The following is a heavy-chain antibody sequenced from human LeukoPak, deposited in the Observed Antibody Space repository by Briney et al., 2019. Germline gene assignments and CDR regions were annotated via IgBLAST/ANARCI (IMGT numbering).Heavy chain of an antibody. D-gene: IGHD2-2*01. Sequence: PSQTLSPTCSVSGGSISTYNYYWSWIRQPAGKRLEWIGRIYGTGRTYYNPSLTSRVTISVDMSKNQFSLKLSSVTAADTAVYFCARGVRLESIVGYCSSTSCYDFDYWGQGTLVTVSS. J-gene: IGHJ4*02. CDR3: ARGVRLESIVGYCSSTSCYDFDY. CDR2: IYGTGRT. CDR1: GGSISTYNYY. V-gene: IGHV4-61*02.